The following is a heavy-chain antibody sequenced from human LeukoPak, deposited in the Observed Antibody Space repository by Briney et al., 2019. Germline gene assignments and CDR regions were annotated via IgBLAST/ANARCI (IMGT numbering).Heavy chain of an antibody. V-gene: IGHV3-20*04. J-gene: IGHJ6*03. D-gene: IGHD2-15*01. CDR3: ARGGGSIRHSYYYYVDV. Sequence: GGSLRLSCAASGFTFSNHGMNWVRQAPGQGPEWVSGITWNGGSTDYAASVKGRFTISRDNAKNSLYLRMNSLRDEDTALYYCARGGGSIRHSYYYYVDVWGKGTSVTVSS. CDR1: GFTFSNHG. CDR2: ITWNGGST.